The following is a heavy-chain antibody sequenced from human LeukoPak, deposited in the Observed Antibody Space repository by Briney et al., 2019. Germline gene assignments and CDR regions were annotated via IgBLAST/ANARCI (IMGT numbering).Heavy chain of an antibody. J-gene: IGHJ3*02. CDR1: GFTFSSYG. CDR3: ARGRLGDDAFDI. V-gene: IGHV3-33*01. Sequence: GGSLRLSCAASGFTFSSYGMHWVRQAPGKGLEWVAVIWYDGSNKYYADSVKGRFTISRDNSKNTLYLQMNSLRAEDTAVYYCARGRLGDDAFDIWGQGTMVTVSS. D-gene: IGHD3-16*01. CDR2: IWYDGSNK.